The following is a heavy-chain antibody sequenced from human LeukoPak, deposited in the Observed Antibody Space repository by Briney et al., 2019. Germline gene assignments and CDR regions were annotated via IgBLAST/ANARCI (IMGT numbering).Heavy chain of an antibody. D-gene: IGHD2-21*01. J-gene: IGHJ4*02. CDR1: GGSISSSSYY. CDR2: IYYSGST. Sequence: SETLSLTCSVSGGSISSSSYYWGWIRQPPGKGLEWIGYIYYSGSTHYNSSLKSRVTISLDTSRNQFSLKLSSVTAADTAVYYCARQLGDRLLFDYWGQGTLVTVSS. V-gene: IGHV4-61*05. CDR3: ARQLGDRLLFDY.